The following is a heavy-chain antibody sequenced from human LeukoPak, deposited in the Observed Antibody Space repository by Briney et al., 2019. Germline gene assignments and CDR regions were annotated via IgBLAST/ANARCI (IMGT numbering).Heavy chain of an antibody. D-gene: IGHD3-9*01. CDR2: ISGSGGST. V-gene: IGHV3-23*01. J-gene: IGHJ6*03. CDR3: AKDLVGRTNYYYYYMDV. CDR1: GFTFSSYG. Sequence: GGSLRLSCAASGFTFSSYGMSWVRQAPGKGLEWVSAISGSGGSTYYADSVKGRFTISRDNSKNTLYLQMNSLRAEDTAVYYCAKDLVGRTNYYYYYMDVWGKGTTVTISS.